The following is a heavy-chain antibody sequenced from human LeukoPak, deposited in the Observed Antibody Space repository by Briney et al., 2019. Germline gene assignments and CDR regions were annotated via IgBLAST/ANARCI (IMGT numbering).Heavy chain of an antibody. CDR3: VSGISLSHWHYFDY. CDR1: GYTFTNYA. Sequence: ASVKVSCKASGYTFTNYAMHWVRQAPGQRIEWLGWISAGSGNTKYSQKFPGRVTITRDTSASTAYMELSGLRSEDTALYYCVSGISLSHWHYFDYWGQGTLVTVSS. CDR2: ISAGSGNT. J-gene: IGHJ4*02. D-gene: IGHD2-15*01. V-gene: IGHV1-3*01.